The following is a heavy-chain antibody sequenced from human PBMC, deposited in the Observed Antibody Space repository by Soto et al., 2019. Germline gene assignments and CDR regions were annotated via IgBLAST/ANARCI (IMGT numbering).Heavy chain of an antibody. CDR2: IWYDGSKE. J-gene: IGHJ4*02. Sequence: GGSLRLSCAASGFTVSGYGMHWVRQAQGKGLEWVAVIWYDGSKEYYADSVKGRFTISRDSSKNTLYLQMNSLRAEDTAVYYCARDRNNHFDYWGQGTLVTVSS. V-gene: IGHV3-33*01. D-gene: IGHD1-1*01. CDR3: ARDRNNHFDY. CDR1: GFTVSGYG.